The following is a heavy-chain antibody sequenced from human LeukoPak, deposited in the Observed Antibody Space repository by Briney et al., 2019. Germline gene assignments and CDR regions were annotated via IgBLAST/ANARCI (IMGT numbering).Heavy chain of an antibody. CDR3: AKDYNWNDGKSLDY. Sequence: PGGSLRLSCAASGFTFSSYGMHWVRQAPGKGLEWVAFIRYDGSNKYYADSVKGRFTISRDNSKNTLYLQMNSLRAEDTAVYYCAKDYNWNDGKSLDYWGQGTLVTVSS. J-gene: IGHJ4*02. V-gene: IGHV3-30*02. CDR2: IRYDGSNK. D-gene: IGHD1-1*01. CDR1: GFTFSSYG.